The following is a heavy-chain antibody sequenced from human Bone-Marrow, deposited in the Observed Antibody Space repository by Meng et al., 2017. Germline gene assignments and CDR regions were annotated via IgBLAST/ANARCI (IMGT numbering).Heavy chain of an antibody. CDR3: AKDLLYDSSGYTYPGMAAFDI. Sequence: GESLKISCAASGFTFSSYAMSWVRQAPGKGLEWVSAISGSGGSTYYADSVKGRFTISRDNSKNTLYLQMNSLRAEDTAVYYCAKDLLYDSSGYTYPGMAAFDIWGQGTMVTVSS. J-gene: IGHJ3*02. CDR2: ISGSGGST. D-gene: IGHD3-22*01. V-gene: IGHV3-23*01. CDR1: GFTFSSYA.